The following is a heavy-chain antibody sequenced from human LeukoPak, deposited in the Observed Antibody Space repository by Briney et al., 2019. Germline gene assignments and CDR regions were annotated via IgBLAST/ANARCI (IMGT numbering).Heavy chain of an antibody. CDR2: ISSTSSYI. Sequence: GGSLRLSCAASGFTFSSYSMNWVRQAPGKGLEWVSSISSTSSYIYYVESLKGRFTISRDNAKNSLYLQMNSLRAEDTAVYYCARWAAAGTGAYYYYDGMDVWGQGTTVTVSS. D-gene: IGHD6-13*01. V-gene: IGHV3-21*01. J-gene: IGHJ6*02. CDR1: GFTFSSYS. CDR3: ARWAAAGTGAYYYYDGMDV.